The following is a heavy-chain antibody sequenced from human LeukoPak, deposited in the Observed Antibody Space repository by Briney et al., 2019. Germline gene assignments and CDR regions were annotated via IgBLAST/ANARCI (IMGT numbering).Heavy chain of an antibody. CDR1: GYSISSGYY. CDR2: IYHSGST. CDR3: ARVTGYVMEDYFDY. Sequence: PSETLSLTCTVSGYSISSGYYWGWIRQPPGKGLEWIGSIYHSGSTYYYPSLKSRVTISVDTSKNQFSLRLSSVTAADAAVHYCARVTGYVMEDYFDYWGQGTLVTVSS. J-gene: IGHJ4*02. V-gene: IGHV4-38-2*02. D-gene: IGHD6-13*01.